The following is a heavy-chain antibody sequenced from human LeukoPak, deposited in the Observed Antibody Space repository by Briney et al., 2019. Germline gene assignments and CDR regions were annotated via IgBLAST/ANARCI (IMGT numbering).Heavy chain of an antibody. Sequence: ASVKVSCKASGYTFTGYYMHWVRQAPGQGLEWMGWINPNSGGTNYAQKFQGRVTMTRDTSISTAYMELSRLRSDDTAVYYCARAADTAMVIGYWGQGTLVTVSS. CDR2: INPNSGGT. V-gene: IGHV1-2*02. CDR1: GYTFTGYY. D-gene: IGHD5-18*01. J-gene: IGHJ4*02. CDR3: ARAADTAMVIGY.